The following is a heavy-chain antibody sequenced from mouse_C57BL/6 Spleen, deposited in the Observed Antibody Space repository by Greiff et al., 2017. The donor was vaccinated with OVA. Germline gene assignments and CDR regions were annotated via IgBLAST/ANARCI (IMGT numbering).Heavy chain of an antibody. CDR1: GYTFTSYW. V-gene: IGHV1-69*01. J-gene: IGHJ2*01. CDR3: ARWDDYYRGY. CDR2: IDPSDSYT. Sequence: QVQLQQPGAELVMPGASVKLSCKASGYTFTSYWMHWVKQRPGQGLEWIGEIDPSDSYTNYNQKFKGKSTLTVDKSSSTAYMQLSSLTSEDSAVYYCARWDDYYRGYWGQGTTLTVSS. D-gene: IGHD2-3*01.